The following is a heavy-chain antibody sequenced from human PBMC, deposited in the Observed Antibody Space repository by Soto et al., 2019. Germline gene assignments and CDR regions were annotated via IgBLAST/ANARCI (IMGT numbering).Heavy chain of an antibody. V-gene: IGHV1-18*01. CDR3: ARERGAYKYFDY. CDR2: INTYNGNI. Sequence: QVQLVQSGAEVKKPGASVKVSCKVSGYMFASYGISWARQAPGQGLEWMGWINTYNGNINYAQKFQVRVTMTTDTSTSTAYMELRGLGSDDTALYYCARERGAYKYFDYWGQGTLVTVSS. D-gene: IGHD1-1*01. J-gene: IGHJ4*02. CDR1: GYMFASYG.